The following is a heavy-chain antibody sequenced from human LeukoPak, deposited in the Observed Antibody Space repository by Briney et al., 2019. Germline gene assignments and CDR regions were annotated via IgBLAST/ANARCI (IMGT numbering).Heavy chain of an antibody. CDR3: ARANYYDNSGYSRGAFDI. D-gene: IGHD3-22*01. V-gene: IGHV4-59*08. Sequence: SETLSLTCSVSGDSMRSWYWSWVRQPPGKGLEWIGYIYYSGSTDYNPSLKSRVTMSIDTSKKQFSLELSSVTAADTALYYCARANYYDNSGYSRGAFDIWGQGTMVTVSS. J-gene: IGHJ3*02. CDR2: IYYSGST. CDR1: GDSMRSWY.